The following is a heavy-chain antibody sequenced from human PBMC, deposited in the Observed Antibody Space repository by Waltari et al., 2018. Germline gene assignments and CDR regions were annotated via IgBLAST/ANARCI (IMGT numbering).Heavy chain of an antibody. CDR1: GGSFSGYY. J-gene: IGHJ4*02. CDR2: INHSGST. CDR3: ARERRVGATRDWQFDY. V-gene: IGHV4-34*01. Sequence: QVQLQQWGAGLLKPSETLSLTCAVYGGSFSGYYWSWIRQPPGKGLEWIGEINHSGSTNYNPSLKSRVTISVDTSKNQFSLKLSSVTAADTAVYYCARERRVGATRDWQFDYWGQGTLVTVSS. D-gene: IGHD1-26*01.